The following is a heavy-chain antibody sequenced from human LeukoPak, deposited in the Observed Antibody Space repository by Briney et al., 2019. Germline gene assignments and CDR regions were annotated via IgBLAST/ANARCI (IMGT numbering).Heavy chain of an antibody. CDR2: IKQDGSEK. J-gene: IGHJ4*02. CDR1: GFTFSSYW. Sequence: GGSLRLSCAASGFTFSSYWMSWVRQAPGKGLEWVANIKQDGSEKYYVDSVKGRFTISRDNAKNSLYLQMNSLRDEDTAVYYCARGARGYSYGEYFDYWGQGTLVTVSS. V-gene: IGHV3-7*01. CDR3: ARGARGYSYGEYFDY. D-gene: IGHD5-18*01.